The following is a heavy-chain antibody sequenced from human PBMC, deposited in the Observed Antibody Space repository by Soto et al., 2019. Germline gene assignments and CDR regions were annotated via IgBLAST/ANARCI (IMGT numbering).Heavy chain of an antibody. Sequence: EVQLLESGGGLVQPGGSMRLSCAASGFTFNNYAMTWVRQAPGKGLEWVSAISGGGDTTSYADSVKGRFTVSRDGSKNTLYLQMSSLRAEDTALYYCAKGRGGSGSLTPLVDFWGQGTLVTVSS. CDR3: AKGRGGSGSLTPLVDF. J-gene: IGHJ4*02. CDR2: ISGGGDTT. V-gene: IGHV3-23*01. D-gene: IGHD3-10*01. CDR1: GFTFNNYA.